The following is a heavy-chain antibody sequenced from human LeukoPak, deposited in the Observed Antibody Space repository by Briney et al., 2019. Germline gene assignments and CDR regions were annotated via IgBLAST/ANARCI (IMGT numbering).Heavy chain of an antibody. CDR3: ARSARHCNNGVCFTDYYIDL. CDR1: GYTFTGYY. V-gene: IGHV1-2*06. D-gene: IGHD2-8*01. CDR2: ISPNSGDP. J-gene: IGHJ6*03. Sequence: ASVKVSCKASGYTFTGYYIHWVRQAPGQGLEWMGRISPNSGDPNYPQKFQGRVTMTRDTSISTAYMEMSSLTSDDTAVYYCARSARHCNNGVCFTDYYIDLWGKGATVIVSS.